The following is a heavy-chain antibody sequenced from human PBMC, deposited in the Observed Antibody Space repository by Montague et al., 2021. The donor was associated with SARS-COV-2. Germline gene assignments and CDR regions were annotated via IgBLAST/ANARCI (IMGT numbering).Heavy chain of an antibody. V-gene: IGHV3-48*03. D-gene: IGHD3-9*01. CDR1: GFTFSGYE. CDR3: ASHQLRYFDWLLLTDNYYYYGMDV. Sequence: SLRLSCAASGFTFSGYEMNWVRQAPGKGLEWVSYISSSGSTIYYADSVKGRFTISRDNAKNSLYLQMNSLRAEDTAVYYCASHQLRYFDWLLLTDNYYYYGMDVWGQGTTVTVSS. CDR2: ISSSGSTI. J-gene: IGHJ6*02.